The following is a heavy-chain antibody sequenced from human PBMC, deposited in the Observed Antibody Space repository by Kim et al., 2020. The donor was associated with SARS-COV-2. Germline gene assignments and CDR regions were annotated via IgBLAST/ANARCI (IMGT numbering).Heavy chain of an antibody. Sequence: DYADSVKSRMTINADTSKNQFSRQLNSVSPEDTAVYYCARDTPGQKAYDIWGQGTMVTVSS. V-gene: IGHV6-1*01. CDR3: ARDTPGQKAYDI. J-gene: IGHJ3*02.